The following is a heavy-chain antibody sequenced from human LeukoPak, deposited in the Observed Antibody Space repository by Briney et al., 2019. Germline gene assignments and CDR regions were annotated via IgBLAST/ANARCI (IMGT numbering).Heavy chain of an antibody. CDR3: ARGYLQLDY. D-gene: IGHD1-26*01. CDR1: GFTFSSYE. J-gene: IGHJ4*02. Sequence: GGSLRLSCAASGFTFSSYEMNWGRQAPGKGLEWISYISTRGTTKFLADSVKGRFTISRDNTKNSLYLQMNSLRAEDTAIYYCARGYLQLDYWGQGVLVTVSS. V-gene: IGHV3-48*03. CDR2: ISTRGTTK.